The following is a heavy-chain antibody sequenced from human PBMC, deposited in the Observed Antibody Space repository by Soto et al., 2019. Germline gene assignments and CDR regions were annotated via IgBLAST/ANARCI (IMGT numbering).Heavy chain of an antibody. Sequence: ASVKVSCKASGYSFTSYAVTWVRQAPGQGLKWMGWISAWNGNTDYAQTLQGRVTMTTDTSTRTAYMELRSLRSEDTAVYYCATQTYYDFWSGRKQKFYYGMDVWGQGTTVTV. CDR2: ISAWNGNT. J-gene: IGHJ6*02. CDR3: ATQTYYDFWSGRKQKFYYGMDV. D-gene: IGHD3-3*01. CDR1: GYSFTSYA. V-gene: IGHV1-18*01.